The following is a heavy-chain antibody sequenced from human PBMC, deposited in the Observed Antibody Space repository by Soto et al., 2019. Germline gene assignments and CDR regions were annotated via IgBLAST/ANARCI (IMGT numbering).Heavy chain of an antibody. J-gene: IGHJ6*02. CDR3: AKDCPDELWDLVTYGMDV. D-gene: IGHD5-12*01. CDR1: GFTFSSYG. V-gene: IGHV3-30*18. Sequence: GGSLRLSCAASGFTFSSYGMHWVRQAPGKGLEWVAVISYDGSNKYYADSVKGRFTISRDNSKNTLYLQMNSLRAEDTAVYYCAKDCPDELWDLVTYGMDVWGQGTTVTVSS. CDR2: ISYDGSNK.